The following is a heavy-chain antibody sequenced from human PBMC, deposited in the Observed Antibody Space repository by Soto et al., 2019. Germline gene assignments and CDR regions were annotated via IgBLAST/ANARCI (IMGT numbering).Heavy chain of an antibody. CDR1: GFTFSSYG. V-gene: IGHV3-30*18. CDR3: AKEGRRGVLWFGERYYYYMDV. J-gene: IGHJ6*03. CDR2: ISYDGSNK. D-gene: IGHD3-10*01. Sequence: GGSLRLSCAASGFTFSSYGMHWVRQAPGKGLEWVAVISYDGSNKYYADSVKGRFTISRDNSKNTLYLQMNSLRAEDTAVYYCAKEGRRGVLWFGERYYYYMDVWGKGTTVTVSS.